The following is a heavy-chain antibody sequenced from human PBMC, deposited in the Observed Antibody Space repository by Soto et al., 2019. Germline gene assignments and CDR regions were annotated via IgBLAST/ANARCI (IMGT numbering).Heavy chain of an antibody. CDR2: ISGHNGNT. CDR3: ARGGTVVGTSHFDH. J-gene: IGHJ4*02. CDR1: GYSFISYD. Sequence: ASVKVSCKASGYSFISYDITWVRQAPGQGLEWMGWISGHNGNTNYAQKLQGRVAMTIDTSTSTAYLELRSLRSDDTAMYYCARGGTVVGTSHFDHWGQGTLVTVSS. V-gene: IGHV1-18*04. D-gene: IGHD1-26*01.